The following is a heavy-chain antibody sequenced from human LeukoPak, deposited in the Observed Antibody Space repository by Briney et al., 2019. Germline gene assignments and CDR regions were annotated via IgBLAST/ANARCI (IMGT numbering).Heavy chain of an antibody. J-gene: IGHJ4*02. V-gene: IGHV3-30*18. D-gene: IGHD6-13*01. Sequence: PGRSLRLSCAASGFTFSSYGMHWVRQAPGKGLEWVAVVSYDGSNKYYADSVKGRFTISRDNSKNTLYLQMNSLRAEDTAVCYCAKILSSSWLPDYWGQGTLVTVSS. CDR2: VSYDGSNK. CDR3: AKILSSSWLPDY. CDR1: GFTFSSYG.